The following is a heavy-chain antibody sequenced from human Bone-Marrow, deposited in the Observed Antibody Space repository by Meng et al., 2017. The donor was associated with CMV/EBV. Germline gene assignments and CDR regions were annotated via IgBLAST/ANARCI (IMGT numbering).Heavy chain of an antibody. Sequence: GESLKISCKGFGYTFTNYWIGWVRQTPGKGLEWMGIIYPGDSDTRYSPSFQGQVTISADKSISTAYLQWSSLKASDTAMYYCARQAYCSSTSCYNPWFDPWGQGTLVAVSS. D-gene: IGHD2-2*02. CDR2: IYPGDSDT. J-gene: IGHJ5*02. V-gene: IGHV5-51*01. CDR3: ARQAYCSSTSCYNPWFDP. CDR1: GYTFTNYW.